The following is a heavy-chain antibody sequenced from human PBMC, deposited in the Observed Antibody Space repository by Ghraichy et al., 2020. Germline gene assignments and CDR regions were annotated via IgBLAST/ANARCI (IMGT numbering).Heavy chain of an antibody. D-gene: IGHD6-19*01. V-gene: IGHV1-69*04. CDR3: ARDPVIAVAGKYYYYGMDV. CDR1: GGTFSSYA. J-gene: IGHJ6*02. Sequence: SVKVSCKASGGTFSSYAISWVRQAPGQGLEWMGRIIPILGIANYAQKFQGRVTITADKSTSTAYMELSSLRSEDTAVYYCARDPVIAVAGKYYYYGMDVWGQGTTVTVSS. CDR2: IIPILGIA.